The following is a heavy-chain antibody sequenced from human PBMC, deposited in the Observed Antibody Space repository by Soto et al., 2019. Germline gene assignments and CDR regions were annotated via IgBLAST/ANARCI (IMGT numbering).Heavy chain of an antibody. J-gene: IGHJ4*02. Sequence: PSETLSLTCAVSGGSISSSNWWSWVRQPPGKGLEWIGEIYHSGSTNYNPSLKSRVTISVDKSKNQFSLKLSSVTAADTAVYYCARTLRYFDWSTDYWGQGTLVTVSS. D-gene: IGHD3-9*01. CDR3: ARTLRYFDWSTDY. CDR2: IYHSGST. V-gene: IGHV4-4*02. CDR1: GGSISSSNW.